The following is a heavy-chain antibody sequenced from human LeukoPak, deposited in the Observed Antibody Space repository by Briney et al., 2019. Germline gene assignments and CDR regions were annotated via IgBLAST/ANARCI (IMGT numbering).Heavy chain of an antibody. CDR3: ARDDLWFGTTPHYYMDV. CDR1: GGSISSYY. CDR2: IFYSGTT. V-gene: IGHV4-59*12. Sequence: SETLSLTCTVSGGSISSYYWSWIRQPPGKGLEWIGFIFYSGTTNYNPSLKSRVTMSGDTSKNQFSLKLSSVTAADTAVYYCARDDLWFGTTPHYYMDVWGKGTTVTISS. D-gene: IGHD3-10*01. J-gene: IGHJ6*03.